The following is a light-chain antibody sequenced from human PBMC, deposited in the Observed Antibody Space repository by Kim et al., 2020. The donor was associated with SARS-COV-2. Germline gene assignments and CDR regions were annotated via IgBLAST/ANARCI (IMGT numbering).Light chain of an antibody. V-gene: IGKV1-5*03. Sequence: DIQMTQSPSTLSASVGDRVTITCRASQSISSWLAWYQQKSGQAPKLLIYQASTLTSGVPSRFSGSGFGTEFTLTITTLQPDDFATYYCQQYDTYSTFGQGTRLEIK. J-gene: IGKJ5*01. CDR1: QSISSW. CDR2: QAS. CDR3: QQYDTYST.